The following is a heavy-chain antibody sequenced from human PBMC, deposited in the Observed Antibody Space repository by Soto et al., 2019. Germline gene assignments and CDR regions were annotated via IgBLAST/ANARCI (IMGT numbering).Heavy chain of an antibody. Sequence: GGSLRLSCAASGFTFSSYAMSWVRQAPGKGLEWVSAISGSGGSTYYADSGKGRFTISRDNSKNTLYLQRNSLRAEDTAVYYCAKGLGGRDYYDSSGYILYFDYWGQGTLVTVSS. J-gene: IGHJ4*02. CDR2: ISGSGGST. CDR3: AKGLGGRDYYDSSGYILYFDY. D-gene: IGHD3-22*01. V-gene: IGHV3-23*01. CDR1: GFTFSSYA.